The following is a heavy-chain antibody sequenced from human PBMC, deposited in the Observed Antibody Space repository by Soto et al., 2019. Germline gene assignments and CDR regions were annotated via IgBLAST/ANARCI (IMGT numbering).Heavy chain of an antibody. CDR3: AGGGVTGTWTLNWYFDL. D-gene: IGHD1-7*01. V-gene: IGHV3-30-3*01. CDR1: GFTFSSYA. CDR2: ISYDGSNK. Sequence: QVQLVESGGGVVQPGRSLRLSCAASGFTFSSYAMHWVRQAPGKGLEWVAVISYDGSNKYYADSVKGRFTISRDNSKNPLYRQMNSLRAEDTAVYYCAGGGVTGTWTLNWYFDLWGRGTLVTVSS. J-gene: IGHJ2*01.